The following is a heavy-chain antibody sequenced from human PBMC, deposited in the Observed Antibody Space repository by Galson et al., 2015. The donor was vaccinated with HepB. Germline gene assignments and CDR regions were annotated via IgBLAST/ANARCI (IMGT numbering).Heavy chain of an antibody. Sequence: SLRLSCAPSGFTFSSYEFNWVRQAPGKGLEWLSYISSSGSTTYYADSVKGRFTISRDNAKNSLYLQMNSLRAEDTAVYYCARASYYYDSSGGFDYWGQGTLVTVSS. V-gene: IGHV3-48*03. D-gene: IGHD3-22*01. J-gene: IGHJ4*02. CDR1: GFTFSSYE. CDR3: ARASYYYDSSGGFDY. CDR2: ISSSGSTT.